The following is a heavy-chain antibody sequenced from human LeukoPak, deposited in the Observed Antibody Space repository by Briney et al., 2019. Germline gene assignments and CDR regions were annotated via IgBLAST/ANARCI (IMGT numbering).Heavy chain of an antibody. CDR2: IYHSGCT. CDR1: GFSISSGGYS. Sequence: PSQTLSFTCAVSGFSISSGGYSWRWIRQPPGKGLEWIAYIYHSGCTYYNPSLKSRVTISVDRSKNQFSLKLSSVTAADTAVYYCARVGSGWYDYWGQGTLVTVSS. D-gene: IGHD6-19*01. CDR3: ARVGSGWYDY. J-gene: IGHJ4*02. V-gene: IGHV4-30-2*01.